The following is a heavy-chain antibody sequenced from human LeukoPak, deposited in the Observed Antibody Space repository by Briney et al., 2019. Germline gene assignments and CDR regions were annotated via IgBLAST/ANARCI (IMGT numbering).Heavy chain of an antibody. CDR3: ARGREFYDSSGSDAFDI. V-gene: IGHV1-2*02. D-gene: IGHD3-22*01. Sequence: ASVKVSCKASGYTFTGYYMHWARQAPGQGLEWMGWINPNSGGTNYAQKFQGRVTMTRDTSISTAYMELSRLRSDDTAVYYCARGREFYDSSGSDAFDIWGQGTMVTVSS. CDR1: GYTFTGYY. J-gene: IGHJ3*02. CDR2: INPNSGGT.